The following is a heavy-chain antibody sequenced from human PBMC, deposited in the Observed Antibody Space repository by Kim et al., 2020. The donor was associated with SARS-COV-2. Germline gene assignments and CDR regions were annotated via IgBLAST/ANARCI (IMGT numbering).Heavy chain of an antibody. CDR3: AKDLDSYGYRVSWGMDV. Sequence: GGSLRLSCAASGFTFSSYAMHWVRQAPGKGLEWVAVIWYDGSNKYYADSVKGRFTISRDNSKNTLYLQMNSLRAEDTAVYYCAKDLDSYGYRVSWGMDVWGQGTTVTVSS. CDR1: GFTFSSYA. J-gene: IGHJ6*02. V-gene: IGHV3-33*06. D-gene: IGHD5-18*01. CDR2: IWYDGSNK.